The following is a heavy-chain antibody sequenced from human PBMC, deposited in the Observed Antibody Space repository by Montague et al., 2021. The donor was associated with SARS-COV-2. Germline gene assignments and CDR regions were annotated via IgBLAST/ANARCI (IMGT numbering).Heavy chain of an antibody. D-gene: IGHD2-15*01. CDR2: VNHSTTT. J-gene: IGHJ4*02. CDR1: GGSFSSYS. CDR3: ARWDPQTLTLIGFGGKSASDY. V-gene: IGHV4-34*01. Sequence: SETLSLTCTVSGGSFSSYSYSWSRQSPPKGLEWIGVVNHSTTTNSNFNPSLRSRVTISVDTSKSQFSLKLSSVTAADTGVYYCARWDPQTLTLIGFGGKSASDYWGQGTLVTVSS.